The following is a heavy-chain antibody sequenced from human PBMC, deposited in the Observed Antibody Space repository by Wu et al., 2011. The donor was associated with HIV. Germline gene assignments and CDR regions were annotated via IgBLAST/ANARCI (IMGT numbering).Heavy chain of an antibody. CDR1: GYTLTDLS. J-gene: IGHJ4*02. Sequence: QVQVVQSGAEVKRPGASVKVSCKVSGYTLTDLSIYWVRQAPGKGLEWMGNFDPEDGETVSAQRFQGRVSMTEDTSTDTAYMELRSLRFEDTAVYYCAILRANWGQGTLVTVSS. V-gene: IGHV1-24*01. CDR3: AILRAN. D-gene: IGHD2/OR15-2a*01. CDR2: FDPEDGET.